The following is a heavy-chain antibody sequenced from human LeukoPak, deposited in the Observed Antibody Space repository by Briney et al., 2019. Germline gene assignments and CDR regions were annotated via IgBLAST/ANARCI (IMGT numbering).Heavy chain of an antibody. CDR3: AKGHDSSGYYYIRGAFDI. Sequence: SGGSLRLSCVVSGFTFNDYAMHWVRQVPEKGLEWVSGTSWDGDNPGYADTVKGRFTISRDNAKKSLYLQMNSLRVEDTALYYCAKGHDSSGYYYIRGAFDIWGQGTMVTVSS. CDR2: TSWDGDNP. CDR1: GFTFNDYA. D-gene: IGHD3-22*01. J-gene: IGHJ3*02. V-gene: IGHV3-9*01.